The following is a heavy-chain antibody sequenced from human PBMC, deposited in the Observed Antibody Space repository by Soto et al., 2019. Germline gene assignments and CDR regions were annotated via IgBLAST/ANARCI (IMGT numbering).Heavy chain of an antibody. CDR3: ARNTNWNDDAVDI. J-gene: IGHJ3*02. CDR2: ISAGDGDT. V-gene: IGHV1-3*01. D-gene: IGHD1-1*01. Sequence: QVPLVQSGAEVKKPGASVQVSCKASGYPFTIYGLHWVRQAPGRSLEWMGCISAGDGDTKYSQKFQGRVTITRDTSARAAYMELYTLTSEDTAVYYCARNTNWNDDAVDIWGPGTLVTVSS. CDR1: GYPFTIYG.